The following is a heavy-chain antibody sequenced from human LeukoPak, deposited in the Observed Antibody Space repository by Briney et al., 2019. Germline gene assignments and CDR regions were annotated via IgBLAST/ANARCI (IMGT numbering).Heavy chain of an antibody. D-gene: IGHD6-13*01. CDR2: TIPIFGAA. Sequence: SVKVSCKASGGTFSSYAISWVRQAPGQGLEWVGVTIPIFGAANNAQKFQGRVTITADKSTSTAYMELSSLRSEDTAVYYCARVGVSSYSSSGYWGQGTLVTVSS. CDR3: ARVGVSSYSSSGY. V-gene: IGHV1-69*06. J-gene: IGHJ4*02. CDR1: GGTFSSYA.